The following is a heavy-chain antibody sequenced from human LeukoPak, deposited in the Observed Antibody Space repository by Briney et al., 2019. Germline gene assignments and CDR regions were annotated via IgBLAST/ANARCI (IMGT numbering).Heavy chain of an antibody. Sequence: QPGGSLRLSCAASGFTFSIYPMHWVRQAPGKGLEWVAFIRYDGSNKYYADSVKGRFTISRDNSKNTLYLQMNSLRAGDTAVYYCAKDYGTFWSGETESWFDPWGQGTLVTVSS. CDR2: IRYDGSNK. V-gene: IGHV3-30*02. CDR3: AKDYGTFWSGETESWFDP. D-gene: IGHD3-3*01. J-gene: IGHJ5*02. CDR1: GFTFSIYP.